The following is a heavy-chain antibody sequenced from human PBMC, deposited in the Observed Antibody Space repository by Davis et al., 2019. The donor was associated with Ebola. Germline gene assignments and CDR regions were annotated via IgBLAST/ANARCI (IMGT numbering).Heavy chain of an antibody. CDR2: INHSGST. Sequence: SETLSLTCTVSGGSISSYYWSWIRQPPGKGLEWIGEINHSGSTNYNPSLKSRVTISVDTSKNQFSLKLSSVTAADTAVYYCASLGYCSSTSCYGGLDYWGQGTLVTVSS. CDR1: GGSISSYY. CDR3: ASLGYCSSTSCYGGLDY. V-gene: IGHV4-34*01. J-gene: IGHJ4*02. D-gene: IGHD2-2*01.